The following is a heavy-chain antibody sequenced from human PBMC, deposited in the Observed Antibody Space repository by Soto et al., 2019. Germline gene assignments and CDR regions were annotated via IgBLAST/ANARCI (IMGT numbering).Heavy chain of an antibody. CDR3: AKDRLGGNFDY. CDR2: ISGTGGST. Sequence: HPGGSLRLSCAASGFTFNNHAMNWVRQAPGKGLEWVATISGTGGSTYYADSVKGRFTISRDNSKNTLYLQMNSLRVEDTAVYYCAKDRLGGNFDYWGQGTQVTVSS. J-gene: IGHJ4*02. V-gene: IGHV3-23*01. CDR1: GFTFNNHA.